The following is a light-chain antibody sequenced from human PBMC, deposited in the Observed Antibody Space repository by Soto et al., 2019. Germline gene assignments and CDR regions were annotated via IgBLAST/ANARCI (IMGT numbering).Light chain of an antibody. CDR2: EVS. Sequence: QSVLTQPASVSGSPGQSITISCTGTSSDVGGYNYVSWYQQYPGKAPKLMIYEVSNRPSGVSNRFSGSKSGNTASLTISGLQAEDEADYYCSSYTSSSVVFGGGTKLTVL. V-gene: IGLV2-14*01. CDR1: SSDVGGYNY. CDR3: SSYTSSSVV. J-gene: IGLJ2*01.